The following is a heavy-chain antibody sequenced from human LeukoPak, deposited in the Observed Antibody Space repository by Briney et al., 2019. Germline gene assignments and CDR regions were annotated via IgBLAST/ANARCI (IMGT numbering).Heavy chain of an antibody. J-gene: IGHJ4*02. Sequence: GGSLRLSCAASGFTFSSYSMNWVRQAPGKGLEWVSSISSSSSYIYYADSVKGRFTISRDNAKNSLYLQMNSLRAEDTAVYYCAREGVLRYFDWFGDYFDYWGQGTLVTVSS. CDR3: AREGVLRYFDWFGDYFDY. V-gene: IGHV3-21*01. D-gene: IGHD3-9*01. CDR2: ISSSSSYI. CDR1: GFTFSSYS.